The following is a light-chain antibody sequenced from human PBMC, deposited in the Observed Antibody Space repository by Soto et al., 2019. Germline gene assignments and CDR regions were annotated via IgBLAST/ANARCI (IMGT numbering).Light chain of an antibody. V-gene: IGKV1-5*03. CDR2: KAS. CDR1: QSISSW. J-gene: IGKJ1*01. Sequence: DIQMTQSPSTLSASVGDRVTITCRASQSISSWLAWYQQKPGKAPKLLIYKASSLESGVPSRFSGSGSGTELTLTISNLQTDDFATYCCQQHNSVSAFGEGPKLEIK. CDR3: QQHNSVSA.